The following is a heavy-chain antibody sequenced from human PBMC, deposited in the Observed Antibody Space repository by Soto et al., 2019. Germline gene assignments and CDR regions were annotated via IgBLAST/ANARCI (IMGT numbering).Heavy chain of an antibody. CDR1: GFTFSSYA. D-gene: IGHD4-17*01. CDR3: ARDHGDDPVHWFDP. V-gene: IGHV3-30-3*01. CDR2: ISYDGSNK. Sequence: QVQLVESGGGVVQPGRSLRLSCAASGFTFSSYAMHGVRQAPGKGLEWVAVISYDGSNKYYADSVKGRFTISRDNSKNTLYLQMNSLRSEDTSVYYCARDHGDDPVHWFDPWGQGTLVTVSS. J-gene: IGHJ5*02.